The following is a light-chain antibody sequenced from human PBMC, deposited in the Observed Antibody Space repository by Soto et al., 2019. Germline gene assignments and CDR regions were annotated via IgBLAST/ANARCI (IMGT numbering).Light chain of an antibody. Sequence: DTQMTQSPSTLSASVGDRVTITCRASQSISSWLAWYQQKPGKAPTLMIYDASSLESGVPSRFSGSGSGTEFTLTISSLQPDDFATYYCQQYNSYSLTFGGGTKVDIK. CDR2: DAS. V-gene: IGKV1-5*01. CDR1: QSISSW. CDR3: QQYNSYSLT. J-gene: IGKJ4*01.